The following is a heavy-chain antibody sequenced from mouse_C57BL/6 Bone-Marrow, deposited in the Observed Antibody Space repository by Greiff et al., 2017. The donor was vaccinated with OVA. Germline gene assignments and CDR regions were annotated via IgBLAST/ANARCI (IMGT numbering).Heavy chain of an antibody. J-gene: IGHJ4*01. CDR3: ARSAMDY. CDR2: ISDGGSYT. V-gene: IGHV5-4*03. Sequence: EVMLVESGGGLVKPGGSLKLSCAASGFTFSSYAMSWVRQTPEKRLEWVATISDGGSYTYYPDNVKGRFTISRDNAKNNLYLQMSHLKSEDTAMYYCARSAMDYWGLGTSVTVSS. CDR1: GFTFSSYA.